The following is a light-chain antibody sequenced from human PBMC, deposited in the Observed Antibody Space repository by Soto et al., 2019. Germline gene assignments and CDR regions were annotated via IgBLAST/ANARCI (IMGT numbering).Light chain of an antibody. CDR3: VSYTSSTTYV. CDR2: DVA. V-gene: IGLV2-11*01. CDR1: SSDVGAYNF. Sequence: QSALAQPRSVSGSPGQSVTISCTGTSSDVGAYNFVSWYQQHPGKPPKLIIYDVANRPSGVSNRFSGSKSGSTASLIISRLQTEDEADYYCVSYTSSTTYVFGTGTKVTVL. J-gene: IGLJ1*01.